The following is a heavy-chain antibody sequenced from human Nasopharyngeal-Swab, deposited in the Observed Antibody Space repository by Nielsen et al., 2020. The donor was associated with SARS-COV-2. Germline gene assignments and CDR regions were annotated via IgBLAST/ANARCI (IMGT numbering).Heavy chain of an antibody. D-gene: IGHD3-22*01. V-gene: IGHV3-48*04. Sequence: VRQMPGKGLEWVSYISGSSSSMFYAGSVRGRFTISRDNAKNSLYLQMNSLRAEDTAVYYCSRANYYDDYWGQGTLVTVSS. CDR2: ISGSSSSM. CDR3: SRANYYDDY. J-gene: IGHJ4*02.